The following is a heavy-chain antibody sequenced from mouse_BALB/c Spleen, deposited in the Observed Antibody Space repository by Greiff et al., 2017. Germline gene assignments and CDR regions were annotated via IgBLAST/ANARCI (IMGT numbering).Heavy chain of an antibody. J-gene: IGHJ4*01. CDR3: TRDYGSSPDYAMDY. CDR1: GFTFSSYT. V-gene: IGHV5-6-4*01. D-gene: IGHD1-1*01. Sequence: EVQGVESGGGLVKPGGSLKLSCAASGFTFSSYTMSWVRQTPEKRLEWVATISSGGSYTYYPDSVKGRFTISRDNAKNTLYLQMSSLKSEDTAMYYCTRDYGSSPDYAMDYWGQGTSVTVSS. CDR2: ISSGGSYT.